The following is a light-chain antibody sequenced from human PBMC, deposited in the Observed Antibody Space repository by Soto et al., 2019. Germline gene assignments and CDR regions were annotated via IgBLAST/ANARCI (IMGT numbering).Light chain of an antibody. V-gene: IGKV1-9*01. CDR3: QHLNSYLART. CDR1: QGISSY. CDR2: AAS. Sequence: DIQLTQSPSFLSASVGDRVTITCRASQGISSYLAWYQQKPGRAPRLLLYAASPLQSGVPSRFSGSGSGTEFTLTISSLQPEDFATYYCQHLNSYLARTCGGGTKVEIK. J-gene: IGKJ4*01.